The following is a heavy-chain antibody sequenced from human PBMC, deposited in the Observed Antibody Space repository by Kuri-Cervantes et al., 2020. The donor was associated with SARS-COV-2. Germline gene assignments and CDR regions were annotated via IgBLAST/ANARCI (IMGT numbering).Heavy chain of an antibody. D-gene: IGHD4-11*01. CDR2: ITGGGDKT. Sequence: GGSLRLSCGVSGFPFSEYAMTWVRQAPGGGLTWVASITGGGDKTHYADSVKGRFTISRDNSKNTLYLQMSTLRAEDTALYYCVRGTEDYSGARSFFDSWGQGTPVTVSS. CDR3: VRGTEDYSGARSFFDS. CDR1: GFPFSEYA. J-gene: IGHJ4*02. V-gene: IGHV3-23*01.